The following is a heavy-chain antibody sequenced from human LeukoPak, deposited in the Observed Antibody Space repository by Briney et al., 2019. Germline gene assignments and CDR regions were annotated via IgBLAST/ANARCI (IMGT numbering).Heavy chain of an antibody. V-gene: IGHV4-4*07. CDR1: GGSISSYY. D-gene: IGHD5-12*01. J-gene: IGHJ4*02. Sequence: SETLSLTCTVSGGSISSYYWSWIRQPAGKGLEWIGRIYTSGSTNYNPSLKSRVTISVDTSKSQFSLKLSSVTAVDTAVYYCASYIVDTTNFDYWGQGTLVTVSS. CDR3: ASYIVDTTNFDY. CDR2: IYTSGST.